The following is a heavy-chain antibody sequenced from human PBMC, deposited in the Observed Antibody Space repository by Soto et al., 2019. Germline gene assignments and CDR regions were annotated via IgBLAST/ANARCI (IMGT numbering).Heavy chain of an antibody. CDR2: ISSSGGYV. V-gene: IGHV3-11*06. D-gene: IGHD5-18*01. CDR3: ARAPESGYSYGLDH. J-gene: IGHJ4*02. Sequence: QVQLGESGGGLVKPGGSLRLSCVASGFTFSDHYMAWIRQAPGKGLEWLSYISSSGGYVRYADSVKGRFTVSRDNAKKSLFVEMNSLRVEDTAVYYCARAPESGYSYGLDHWGQGTLVTVAS. CDR1: GFTFSDHY.